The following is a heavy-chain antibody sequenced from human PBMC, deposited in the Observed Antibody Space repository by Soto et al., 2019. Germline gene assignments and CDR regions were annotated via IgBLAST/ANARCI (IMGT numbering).Heavy chain of an antibody. Sequence: PSETLSLTCSVSGDSISDYFWSWIRQPPGKGLEWIGNIYSSGTTNYNPSLKSRVSISVDTSKNQFSLNLNSVTAADTAVYYCARSDYGGKRGHYFDYWGQGTLATVSS. CDR3: ARSDYGGKRGHYFDY. CDR1: GDSISDYF. V-gene: IGHV4-59*01. CDR2: IYSSGTT. D-gene: IGHD4-17*01. J-gene: IGHJ4*02.